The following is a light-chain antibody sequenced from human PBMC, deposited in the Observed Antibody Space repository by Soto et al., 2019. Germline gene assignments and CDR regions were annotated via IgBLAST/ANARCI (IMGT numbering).Light chain of an antibody. Sequence: QSVLTQPPSVSGAPGQRVTISCTGSSSNIGAGYDVHWYQQLPGTAPKLLIYGNSNRPSGVPDRFSGSKSGTSASLAITGLRAEDEADYYCQSYDSSLSGSRDVVFGGGTKLTVL. J-gene: IGLJ2*01. CDR2: GNS. CDR3: QSYDSSLSGSRDVV. CDR1: SSNIGAGYD. V-gene: IGLV1-40*01.